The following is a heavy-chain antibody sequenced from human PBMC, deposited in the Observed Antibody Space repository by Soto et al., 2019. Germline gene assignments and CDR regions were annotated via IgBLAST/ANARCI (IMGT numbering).Heavy chain of an antibody. V-gene: IGHV1-69*01. CDR1: GGTFSSYA. CDR3: ARGGYVLRFLEWLSNFDY. Sequence: QVQLVQTGAEVKKPGSSVKVSCKASGGTFSSYAISWVRQAPVQGLEWMGGIIPIFGTANYAQKFQGRVTITADESTSTAYMELSSLRSEDTAVYYCARGGYVLRFLEWLSNFDYWGQGTLVTVSS. D-gene: IGHD3-3*01. J-gene: IGHJ4*02. CDR2: IIPIFGTA.